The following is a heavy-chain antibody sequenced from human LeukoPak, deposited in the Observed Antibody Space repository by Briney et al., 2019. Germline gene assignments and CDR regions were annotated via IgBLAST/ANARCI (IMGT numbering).Heavy chain of an antibody. V-gene: IGHV1-2*02. CDR3: ARAGESPSSLRYFDTYNPHDALDI. CDR2: FNHNSGGT. Sequence: GASVKVSCKASGYSFTGYYMHWVRQAPGQGLEWMGWFNHNSGGTNYAQKFQGRVTMTRDTSISTAYMELSRLRSDDTAVYYCARAGESPSSLRYFDTYNPHDALDIWGQGTMVTVSS. CDR1: GYSFTGYY. D-gene: IGHD3-9*01. J-gene: IGHJ3*02.